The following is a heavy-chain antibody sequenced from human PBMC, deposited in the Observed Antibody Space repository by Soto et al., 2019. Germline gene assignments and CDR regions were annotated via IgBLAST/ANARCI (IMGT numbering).Heavy chain of an antibody. CDR1: GYTFTSYA. J-gene: IGHJ3*02. Sequence: ASVKVSCKASGYTFTSYAMHWVRQAPGQRLEWMGWINAGNGNTKYSQKFRGRVTITRDTSASTAYMELSSLRSEDTAVYYCARVIYYYGSGSYYGDAFDIWGQGTMVTVSS. D-gene: IGHD3-10*01. CDR3: ARVIYYYGSGSYYGDAFDI. CDR2: INAGNGNT. V-gene: IGHV1-3*01.